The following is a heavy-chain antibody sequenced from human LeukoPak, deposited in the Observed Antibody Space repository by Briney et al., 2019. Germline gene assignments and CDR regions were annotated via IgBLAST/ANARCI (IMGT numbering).Heavy chain of an antibody. J-gene: IGHJ4*02. CDR2: ISSSSSYI. D-gene: IGHD2-2*01. Sequence: PGGSLRLSCAASGFTFSSYSMNWVRQAPGKGLEWVSSISSSSSYIYYADSVKGRFTISRDNAKNSLYLQVNSLRAEDTAVYYCARDSDIVVVPAAISYWGQGTLVTVSS. CDR1: GFTFSSYS. V-gene: IGHV3-21*01. CDR3: ARDSDIVVVPAAISY.